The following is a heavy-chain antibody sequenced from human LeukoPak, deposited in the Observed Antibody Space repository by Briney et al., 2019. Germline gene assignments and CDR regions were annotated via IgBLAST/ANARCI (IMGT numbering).Heavy chain of an antibody. CDR2: ISWNGGNI. D-gene: IGHD6-19*01. Sequence: GGSLRLSCAVSGFTFDDYAMHWVRQAPGKGLEWVSGISWNGGNIGYADSVKGRFIISRDNARNSLYLQMNSLRAEDMALYYCAKGGIAVAGTWFDPWGQGTLVTVSS. V-gene: IGHV3-9*03. CDR1: GFTFDDYA. J-gene: IGHJ5*02. CDR3: AKGGIAVAGTWFDP.